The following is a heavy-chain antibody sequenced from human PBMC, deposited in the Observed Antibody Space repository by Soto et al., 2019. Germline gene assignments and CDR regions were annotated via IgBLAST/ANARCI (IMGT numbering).Heavy chain of an antibody. Sequence: ASVKVSCKASGYTFTSYGVSWVRQAPGQGLEWMGWISAYNGHTKYAQKLQGRVIMTTDTSTSTGYMELKSLRSDDTAVYYCARVGYYHYMDVWGKGTTVTVSS. CDR3: ARVGYYHYMDV. D-gene: IGHD6-13*01. J-gene: IGHJ6*03. CDR1: GYTFTSYG. CDR2: ISAYNGHT. V-gene: IGHV1-18*01.